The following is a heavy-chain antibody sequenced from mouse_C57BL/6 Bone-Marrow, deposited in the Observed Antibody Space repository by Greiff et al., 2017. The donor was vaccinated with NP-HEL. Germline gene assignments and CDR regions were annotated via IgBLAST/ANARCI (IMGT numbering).Heavy chain of an antibody. CDR1: GYTFTRYW. V-gene: IGHV1-5*01. Sequence: EVQLQQSGTVLARPGASVKMSCKTSGYTFTRYWMHWVKQRPGQGLEWIWAIYPGNSDTSYNQKFKGKAKLTAVTSASTAYMELSSLTNEDSAVYYCTREAYWGQGTLVTVSA. CDR3: TREAY. J-gene: IGHJ3*01. CDR2: IYPGNSDT.